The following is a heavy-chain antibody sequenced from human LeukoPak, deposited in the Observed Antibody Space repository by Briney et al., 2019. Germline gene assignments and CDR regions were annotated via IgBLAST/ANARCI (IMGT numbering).Heavy chain of an antibody. V-gene: IGHV1-69*04. CDR2: IIPILGIA. CDR3: ARDADYGGTAGAFDY. J-gene: IGHJ4*02. D-gene: IGHD4-23*01. CDR1: GGTFSSYA. Sequence: SVKVSCKASGGTFSSYAISWVRQAPGRGLEWMGRIIPILGIANYAQKFQGRVTITADKSTSTAYMELSSLRSEDTAVYYCARDADYGGTAGAFDYWGQGTLVTVSS.